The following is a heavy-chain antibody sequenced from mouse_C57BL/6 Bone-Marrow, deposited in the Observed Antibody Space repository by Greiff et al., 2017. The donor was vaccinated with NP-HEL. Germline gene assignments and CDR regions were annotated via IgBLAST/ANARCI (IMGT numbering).Heavy chain of an antibody. Sequence: VQLQQSGAELVRPGASVTLSCKASGYTFTDYEMHWVKQTPVHGLEWIGAIDTETGGPAYNQKFKGTAILTADKSSSTAYMELRSLTSEDSAVYYCTDYYGSSYVDAMDYWGQGTSVTVSS. D-gene: IGHD1-1*01. CDR3: TDYYGSSYVDAMDY. CDR2: IDTETGGP. CDR1: GYTFTDYE. V-gene: IGHV1-15*01. J-gene: IGHJ4*01.